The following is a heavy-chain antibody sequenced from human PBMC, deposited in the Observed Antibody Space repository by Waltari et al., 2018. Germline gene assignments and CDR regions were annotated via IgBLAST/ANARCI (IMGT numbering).Heavy chain of an antibody. J-gene: IGHJ4*02. V-gene: IGHV3-30-3*01. CDR2: LSYEGTNK. CDR3: ASGRGGSSCLNDY. CDR1: GVTFRSYA. Sequence: QVQLVESGGGGVQPGRSRRLSWAASGVTFRSYALHGARRAPGKGLEGLPVLSYEGTNKYYAVSVKGRFTISRDNSKTTLYLQMNSLRAEDTALYYCASGRGGSSCLNDYWGQGTLVTVSS. D-gene: IGHD6-13*01.